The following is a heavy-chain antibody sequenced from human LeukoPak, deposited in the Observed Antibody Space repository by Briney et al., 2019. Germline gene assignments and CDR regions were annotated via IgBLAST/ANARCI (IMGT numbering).Heavy chain of an antibody. Sequence: LSGRSLRLSCAASGFTFDDYAMHWVRQAPGKGLEWVSGISWNSVSIGYADSVKGRFTISRDNAKNPLFLQMNSLRPEDTALYYCAKSIGSGGALQAGMDVWGQGTTVTVSS. CDR2: ISWNSVSI. J-gene: IGHJ6*02. CDR1: GFTFDDYA. D-gene: IGHD2-15*01. V-gene: IGHV3-9*01. CDR3: AKSIGSGGALQAGMDV.